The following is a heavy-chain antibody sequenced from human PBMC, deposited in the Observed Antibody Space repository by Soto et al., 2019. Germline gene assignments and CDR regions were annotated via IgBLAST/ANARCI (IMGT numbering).Heavy chain of an antibody. CDR1: DGSFSGYS. D-gene: IGHD2-8*02. V-gene: IGHV4-34*01. CDR3: ARDKITGLFDY. CDR2: INHSGST. J-gene: IGHJ4*02. Sequence: QVQLQQWGAGLLKPSETLSLTCAVYDGSFSGYSWTWIRQPPGTGLEWIGEINHSGSTNYNPSLQSRVTISVDTSKNQFSLKLTSVTAADTAVYYCARDKITGLFDYWGQGTLVTVSS.